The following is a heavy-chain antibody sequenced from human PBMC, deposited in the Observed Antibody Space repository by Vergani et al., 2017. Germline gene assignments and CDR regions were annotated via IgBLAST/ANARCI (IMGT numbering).Heavy chain of an antibody. Sequence: EVQLLESGGGLIQPGGSLRLSCAASGFTVSSNYMSWVRQAPGKGLEWVSVIYSGGSTYYADSVKGRFTISRDNAKTTLYLQMNSLRAEDTAVYYCARASGSYYSGFDYWGQGTLVTVSS. CDR3: ARASGSYYSGFDY. CDR1: GFTVSSNY. CDR2: IYSGGST. D-gene: IGHD1-26*01. J-gene: IGHJ4*02. V-gene: IGHV3-53*01.